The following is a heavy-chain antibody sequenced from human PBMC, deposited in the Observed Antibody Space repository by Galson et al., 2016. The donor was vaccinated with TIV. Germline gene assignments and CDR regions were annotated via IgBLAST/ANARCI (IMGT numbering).Heavy chain of an antibody. D-gene: IGHD4/OR15-4a*01. CDR2: IYTNGRT. CDR1: GVIVSNNY. CDR3: ARQNDYLYYFNY. V-gene: IGHV3-53*05. J-gene: IGHJ4*02. Sequence: SLRLSCAASGVIVSNNYMSWVRQAPGKGLEWISVIYTNGRTFYADSVKGRFTISRDSSKNTLYHQMNSLRPEDTALYYCARQNDYLYYFNYWGQGTLVTVSS.